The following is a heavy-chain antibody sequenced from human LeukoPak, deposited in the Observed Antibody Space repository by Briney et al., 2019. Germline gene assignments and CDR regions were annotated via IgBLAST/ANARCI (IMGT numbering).Heavy chain of an antibody. CDR3: AKSGGYGLIDY. V-gene: IGHV4-34*01. J-gene: IGHJ4*02. CDR1: GGSFSGYY. Sequence: MSSETLSLTCAVYGGSFSGYYWSWIRQPPGKGLEWIGEINHSGSTNYNPSLKSRVTISVDTSKNQFSLRLNSVTAADTAMYYCAKSGGYGLIDYWGQGTLVTVSS. CDR2: INHSGST. D-gene: IGHD1-26*01.